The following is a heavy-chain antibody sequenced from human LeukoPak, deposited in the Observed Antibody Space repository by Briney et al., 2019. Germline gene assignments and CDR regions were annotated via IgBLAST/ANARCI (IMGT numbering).Heavy chain of an antibody. CDR3: AVRNRFLEWLHYFDY. CDR1: GGSISSGSYY. V-gene: IGHV4-39*01. J-gene: IGHJ4*02. CDR2: IYYSGST. D-gene: IGHD3-3*01. Sequence: PSETLSLTCTVSGGSISSGSYYWGWIRQPPGKGLEWIGSIYYSGSTYYNPSLKSRVTMSVDTSKNQFSLKLSSVTAADTAVYYCAVRNRFLEWLHYFDYWGQGTLVTVSS.